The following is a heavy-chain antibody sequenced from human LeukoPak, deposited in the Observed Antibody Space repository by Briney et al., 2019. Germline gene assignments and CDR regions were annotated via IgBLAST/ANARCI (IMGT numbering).Heavy chain of an antibody. Sequence: ASVKVSSKASLDTFTRYDINWVRQATGHRLEWMGWMKPNRGNTGYAQKIHGRVTMTRNTSISTAYMELSSLRSEDTAVYYCARAMYSSRAEPQSGNWFDPWGGGTLVTVSS. V-gene: IGHV1-8*01. D-gene: IGHD6-13*01. CDR2: MKPNRGNT. CDR3: ARAMYSSRAEPQSGNWFDP. CDR1: LDTFTRYD. J-gene: IGHJ5*02.